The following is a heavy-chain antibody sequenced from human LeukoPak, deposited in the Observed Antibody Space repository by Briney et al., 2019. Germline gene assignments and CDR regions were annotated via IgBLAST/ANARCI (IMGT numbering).Heavy chain of an antibody. CDR2: IYHSGST. CDR3: ARGSTMVRGILDY. CDR1: GYSISSGYY. J-gene: IGHJ4*02. D-gene: IGHD3-10*01. V-gene: IGHV4-38-2*01. Sequence: SETLSLTCAVSGYSISSGYYWGWIRQPPGKGLEWIGSIYHSGSTYYNPSLNSRVTISVDTSKNQFSLKLSSVTAADTAVYYCARGSTMVRGILDYWGQGTLVTVSS.